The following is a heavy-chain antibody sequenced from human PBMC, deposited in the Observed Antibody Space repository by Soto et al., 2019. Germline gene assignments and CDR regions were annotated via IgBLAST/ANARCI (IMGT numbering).Heavy chain of an antibody. V-gene: IGHV3-7*01. CDR3: ATAYCTKYCVTPTSASDF. Sequence: PGGSLRLSCVASGFTFIAYWMSIVRQAPGKGLEWVANIKEDGSQTYYVDSVKGRFTISRDNAKNSVFLQMSSLRVEGTAVYYWATAYCTKYCVTPTSASDFWGQGT. D-gene: IGHD2-8*01. CDR2: IKEDGSQT. CDR1: GFTFIAYW. J-gene: IGHJ4*02.